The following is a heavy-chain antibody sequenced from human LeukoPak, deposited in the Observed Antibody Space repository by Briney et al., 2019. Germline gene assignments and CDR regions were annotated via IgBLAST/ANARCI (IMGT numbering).Heavy chain of an antibody. CDR1: GGSFSGYY. D-gene: IGHD1-26*01. CDR3: ARLNNRYSGSYGAS. V-gene: IGHV4-34*01. CDR2: INHSGST. J-gene: IGHJ4*02. Sequence: SETLSLTCAVYGGSFSGYYWSWIRQPPGKGLEWIGEINHSGSTNYNPSLKSRVTISVGTSKNQFSLKLSSVTAADTAVYYCARLNNRYSGSYGASWGQGTLVTVSS.